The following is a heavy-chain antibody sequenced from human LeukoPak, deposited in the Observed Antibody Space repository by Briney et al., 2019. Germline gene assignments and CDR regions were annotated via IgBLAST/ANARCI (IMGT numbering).Heavy chain of an antibody. CDR2: ISAYNGNT. D-gene: IGHD6-19*01. Sequence: ASVKVSFKASGYTFTSYGISWVRQAPGQGLEWMGWISAYNGNTNYAQKLQGRVTMTTGTSTSTAYMELRSLRFDDTAVYYCARAGWYGSYFDYWGQGTLVTVSS. CDR3: ARAGWYGSYFDY. CDR1: GYTFTSYG. V-gene: IGHV1-18*01. J-gene: IGHJ4*02.